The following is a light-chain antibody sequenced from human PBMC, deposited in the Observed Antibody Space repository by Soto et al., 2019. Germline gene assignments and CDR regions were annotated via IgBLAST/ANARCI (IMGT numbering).Light chain of an antibody. J-gene: IGLJ2*01. CDR3: QSYDGSLATSI. V-gene: IGLV1-40*01. CDR1: SSNLGAGYD. Sequence: QPVLTQPPSVSGTPGQRVSISCTGTSSNLGAGYDVHWYQQLPGAAPRLLIFGNNVRPSGVPDRFSGSKSGTSASLAITGLQAEDEAIYHCQSYDGSLATSIFVAGTKLTVL. CDR2: GNN.